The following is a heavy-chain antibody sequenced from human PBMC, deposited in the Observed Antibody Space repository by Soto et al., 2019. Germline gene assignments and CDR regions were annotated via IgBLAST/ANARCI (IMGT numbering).Heavy chain of an antibody. V-gene: IGHV1-18*01. CDR3: GGGGTPIDA. Sequence: QVQLVQSGAEVKKPGASVKVSCKASGYTFTNFGISWVRQAPGQGLEWMGWISAYNGNTNYAQNFQGRVTMTTDTPRTTAYRGLGTLRPEAPAVYYWGGGGTPIDAWGRGPLAPLSS. D-gene: IGHD3-16*01. J-gene: IGHJ5*02. CDR1: GYTFTNFG. CDR2: ISAYNGNT.